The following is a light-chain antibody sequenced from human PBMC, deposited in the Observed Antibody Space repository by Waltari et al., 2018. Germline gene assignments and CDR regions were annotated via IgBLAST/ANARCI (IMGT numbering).Light chain of an antibody. Sequence: DIQLTQTPSSLSASVGDRLTITCQASQDAGDSLNWFQHKPGTPPELLIYAVSRLDYGVPSRFTGSRSETNYSFSITNLQPDDIATYCCQQYRSLPLTFGQGTK. CDR3: QQYRSLPLT. CDR2: AVS. J-gene: IGKJ2*01. CDR1: QDAGDS. V-gene: IGKV1-33*01.